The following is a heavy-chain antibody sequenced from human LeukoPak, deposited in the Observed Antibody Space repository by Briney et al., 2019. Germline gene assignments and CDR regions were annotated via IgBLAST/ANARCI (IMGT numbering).Heavy chain of an antibody. V-gene: IGHV4-39*07. CDR2: IYYTGST. J-gene: IGHJ3*02. Sequence: PSETLSLTCTVSGGSISSSSNYWGWIRQPPGKGLEWIGSIYYTGSTYYKPSLKSRVTISEDTSKNQFSLKLSSVTAADTAVYYCTFNLGSGSYAFDIWGQGTMVTVSS. D-gene: IGHD3-10*01. CDR1: GGSISSSSNY. CDR3: TFNLGSGSYAFDI.